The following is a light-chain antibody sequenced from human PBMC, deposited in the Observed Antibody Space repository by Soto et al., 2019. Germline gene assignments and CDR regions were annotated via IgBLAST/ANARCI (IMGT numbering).Light chain of an antibody. Sequence: ILMTQSPASLAVSLGERATINCKSSQSFLYSSNNKNYLAWYQQKPGQPPKLLIYWASTRDSGVPNRFSGGGSGTDFTLTISSLQAADVAVYYCQQYYSTPRTFGQGTRLENK. CDR1: QSFLYSSNNKNY. V-gene: IGKV4-1*01. CDR3: QQYYSTPRT. CDR2: WAS. J-gene: IGKJ5*01.